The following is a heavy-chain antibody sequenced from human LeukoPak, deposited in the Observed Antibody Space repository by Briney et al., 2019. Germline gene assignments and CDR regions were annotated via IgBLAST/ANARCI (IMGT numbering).Heavy chain of an antibody. J-gene: IGHJ3*02. D-gene: IGHD5-12*01. V-gene: IGHV3-23*01. Sequence: PGGSLRLSCAASGFTFSNYALSWVRQAPGKGLEWVSGISGSGGTTFYADSVRGRVTISRDNSKNTLSLQVNSLRAEDTAVYYCAEDLSPITPYAFDIWGQGTMVTVSS. CDR3: AEDLSPITPYAFDI. CDR1: GFTFSNYA. CDR2: ISGSGGTT.